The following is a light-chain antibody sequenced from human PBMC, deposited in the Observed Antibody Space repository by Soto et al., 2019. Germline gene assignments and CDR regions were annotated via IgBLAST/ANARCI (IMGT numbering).Light chain of an antibody. V-gene: IGKV3-20*01. CDR1: QSVSSGY. CDR3: QQYGISQNT. CDR2: GAS. J-gene: IGKJ2*01. Sequence: ETVMTQSPGTLSLSPGERATLSCRASQSVSSGYLAWYQQNPGQAPRLLIFGASNRATGIPDRFTGSGSGTDFTLTISRLEPEDFAVYYCQQYGISQNTFGQGTKLEIK.